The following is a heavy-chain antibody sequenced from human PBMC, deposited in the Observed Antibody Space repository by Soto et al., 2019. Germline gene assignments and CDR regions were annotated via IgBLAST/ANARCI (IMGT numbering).Heavy chain of an antibody. CDR3: ARDGLQWLVRYYFDY. Sequence: QVQLVESGGGVVQPGRSLRLSCAASGFTFSSYAMHWVRQAPGKGLAWVAVISYDGSNKYYADSVKGRFTISRDNSKNTLYLQMNSLRAEDTAVYYCARDGLQWLVRYYFDYWGQGTLVTVSS. V-gene: IGHV3-30-3*01. CDR2: ISYDGSNK. CDR1: GFTFSSYA. D-gene: IGHD6-19*01. J-gene: IGHJ4*02.